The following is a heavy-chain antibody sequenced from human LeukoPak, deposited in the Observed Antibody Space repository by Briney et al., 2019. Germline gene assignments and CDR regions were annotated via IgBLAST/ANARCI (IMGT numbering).Heavy chain of an antibody. CDR2: IYSSGNT. CDR3: AADYGSGSYRFDY. CDR1: GVSISSGDYS. Sequence: SETLSLTCAVSGVSISSGDYSWSWIRQPPGKGLEWIGYIYSSGNTLYNPPLRSRATISLDRSKNQFSLRLSSVTAADTAVYYCAADYGSGSYRFDYWGQGTLVSVSS. V-gene: IGHV4-30-2*01. J-gene: IGHJ4*02. D-gene: IGHD3-10*01.